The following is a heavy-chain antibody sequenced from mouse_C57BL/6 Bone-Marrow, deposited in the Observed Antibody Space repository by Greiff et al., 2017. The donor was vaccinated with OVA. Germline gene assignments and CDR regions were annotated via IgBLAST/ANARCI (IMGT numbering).Heavy chain of an antibody. CDR3: ATIYYGKRFDV. CDR1: GYTFTSYW. CDR2: IDPSDSYT. Sequence: QVQLQQPGAELVKPGASVKLSCKASGYTFTSYWMQWVKQRPGQGLEWIGEIDPSDSYTNYNQKFKGKATLTVDTSSSTAYMQLSSLTSEDSAVYYCATIYYGKRFDVWGTGTTVTVSS. V-gene: IGHV1-50*01. D-gene: IGHD2-1*01. J-gene: IGHJ1*03.